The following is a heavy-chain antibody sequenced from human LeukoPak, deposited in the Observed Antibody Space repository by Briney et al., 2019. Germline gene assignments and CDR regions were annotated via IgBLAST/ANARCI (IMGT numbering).Heavy chain of an antibody. D-gene: IGHD4-17*01. Sequence: GGSLRLSCAASGFTVSGNYMTWVRQVSGKGLEWVSVIYSGGSTYYTDSVQGRFSISRDNSQNTLYLQMNSLRAEDTAVYYCAAPLTVIPYWGQGILVTVSS. CDR3: AAPLTVIPY. CDR1: GFTVSGNY. J-gene: IGHJ4*02. V-gene: IGHV3-66*01. CDR2: IYSGGST.